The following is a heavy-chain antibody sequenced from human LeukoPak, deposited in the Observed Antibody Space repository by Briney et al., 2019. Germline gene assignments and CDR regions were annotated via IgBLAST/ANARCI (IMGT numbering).Heavy chain of an antibody. J-gene: IGHJ4*02. CDR2: ISGTSSYI. CDR3: ARGPYSSSWSEFDY. V-gene: IGHV3-21*01. Sequence: PGGSLRLSCAASGFTFSSNSMNWVRHAPGKGQEWVSVISGTSSYIYYADSVKGRFTISRDNAKNSLYLQMNSLRAEDTAAYYCARGPYSSSWSEFDYWGQGTLVTVSS. D-gene: IGHD6-13*01. CDR1: GFTFSSNS.